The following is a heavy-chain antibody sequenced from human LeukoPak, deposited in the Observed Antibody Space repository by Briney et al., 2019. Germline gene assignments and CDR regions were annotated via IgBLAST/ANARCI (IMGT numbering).Heavy chain of an antibody. CDR2: IYSSGST. V-gene: IGHV4-4*08. CDR1: GGSISNYY. CDR3: ARDPRYSSGWYGEGVSFDY. D-gene: IGHD6-19*01. Sequence: PSETLSLTCTVSGGSISNYYWSWIRQPPGKGLEWIGYIYSSGSTNYNPSLKSRVTISVDTSKNQISLKLSSVTAADTAVYYCARDPRYSSGWYGEGVSFDYWGQGTLVTVSS. J-gene: IGHJ4*02.